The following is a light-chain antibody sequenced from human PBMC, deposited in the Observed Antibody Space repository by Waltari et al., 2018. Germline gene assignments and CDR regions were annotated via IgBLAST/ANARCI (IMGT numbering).Light chain of an antibody. CDR2: DVT. CDR1: TSDIGDHYY. V-gene: IGLV2-14*03. J-gene: IGLJ1*01. CDR3: CSFRGGDSFV. Sequence: QSALTQPASVSGSPGQSITISCTGTTSDIGDHYYVSWYQQFPGKASKLMIYDVTKRPSGVSSRFSGSKSGNTASLTISGLQAEDEGDYYCCSFRGGDSFVFGTGTRVTVV.